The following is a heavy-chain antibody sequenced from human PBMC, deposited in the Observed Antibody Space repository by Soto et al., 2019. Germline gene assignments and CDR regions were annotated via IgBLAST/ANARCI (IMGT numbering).Heavy chain of an antibody. Sequence: QVQLVQSGAEVKKPGASVKVSCKASGYTFTSYGVSWVRQAPGQGLEWMGWISGYNGNTNYAQKLQGRVTMTTDTSTSRAYMELRSLRSDDTAVYYCARAGKYYYGSGSPYYSGMDVWGQGITVTVSS. V-gene: IGHV1-18*04. CDR2: ISGYNGNT. CDR3: ARAGKYYYGSGSPYYSGMDV. D-gene: IGHD3-10*01. J-gene: IGHJ6*02. CDR1: GYTFTSYG.